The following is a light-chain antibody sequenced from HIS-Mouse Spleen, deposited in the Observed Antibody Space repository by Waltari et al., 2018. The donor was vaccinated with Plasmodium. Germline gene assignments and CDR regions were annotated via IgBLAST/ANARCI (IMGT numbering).Light chain of an antibody. CDR1: SSNLGSNY. Sequence: QSVLTQPPSASGTPGQRVTLSCSGSSSNLGSNYVSWYQQPPGTAPKLLIYRNKRRPAGVPDRFSGSKSGTSASLAISGLRSEDEADYYCAAWDDSLSGRVFGGGTKLTVL. CDR2: RNK. V-gene: IGLV1-47*01. CDR3: AAWDDSLSGRV. J-gene: IGLJ3*02.